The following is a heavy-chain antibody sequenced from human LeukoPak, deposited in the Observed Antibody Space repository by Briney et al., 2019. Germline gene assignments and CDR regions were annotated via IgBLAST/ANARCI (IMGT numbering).Heavy chain of an antibody. J-gene: IGHJ2*01. CDR2: IYYSGST. CDR3: ARLSSSGWFDYWYFDL. V-gene: IGHV4-59*08. CDR1: GGSISSYY. Sequence: SETLSLTCTVSGGSISSYYWSWIRQPPGKGLEWIGYIYYSGSTNYNPSLKSRVTISVDTSKNQFSLKLSSVTAADTAVYYCARLSSSGWFDYWYFDLWGRGTLVTVSS. D-gene: IGHD6-19*01.